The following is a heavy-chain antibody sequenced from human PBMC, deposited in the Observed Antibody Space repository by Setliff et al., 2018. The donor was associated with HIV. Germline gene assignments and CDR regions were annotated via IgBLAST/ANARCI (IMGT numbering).Heavy chain of an antibody. V-gene: IGHV4-39*07. D-gene: IGHD2-21*01. CDR2: LSSKGQA. J-gene: IGHJ4*02. CDR3: AAQDLDLVKYYYMDY. Sequence: SETLSLTCTVSGGSISRSTHHWAWIRQPPGKGLEWIGALSSKGQAYYNSSLKSRVAISIDSSKNLFSLRLDSLTAADTAVYYCAAQDLDLVKYYYMDYWGPGALVTVSS. CDR1: GGSISRSTHH.